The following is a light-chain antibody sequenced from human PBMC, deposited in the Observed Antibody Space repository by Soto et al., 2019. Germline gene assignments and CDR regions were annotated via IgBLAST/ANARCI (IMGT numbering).Light chain of an antibody. CDR1: QSVSSY. J-gene: IGKJ5*01. CDR3: YQRSNWPAIT. CDR2: DAS. V-gene: IGKV3-11*01. Sequence: EIVLTQSPATLSLSPGERATLSCRASQSVSSYLAWYQQKPGQAPRLLIYDASNRATGIPARFSGSGSGTEFSILIISLEDEDVAVDYCYQRSNWPAITFGQGTRLEIK.